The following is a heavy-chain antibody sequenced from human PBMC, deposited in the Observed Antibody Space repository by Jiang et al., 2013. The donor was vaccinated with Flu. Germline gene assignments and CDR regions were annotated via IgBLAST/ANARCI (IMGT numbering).Heavy chain of an antibody. CDR2: IYHSGST. J-gene: IGHJ3*02. CDR1: GGSISSSNW. V-gene: IGHV4-4*02. Sequence: GLVKPSGTLSLTCAVSGGSISSSNWWSWVRQPPGKGLEWIGEIYHSGSTNYNPSLKSRVTISVDKSKNQVSLKLSSVTAADTAVYYCASGRPVLRFLEWLPRGGAFDIWGQGTMVTVSS. CDR3: ASGRPVLRFLEWLPRGGAFDI. D-gene: IGHD3-3*01.